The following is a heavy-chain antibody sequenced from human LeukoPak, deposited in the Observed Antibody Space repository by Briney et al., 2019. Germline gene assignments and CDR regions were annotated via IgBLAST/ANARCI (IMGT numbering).Heavy chain of an antibody. J-gene: IGHJ5*02. Sequence: ASVKVSCKASGYTFTGYYMHCVRQAPGQGLEWMGWINPNSGGTNYAQKFQGRVTMTRDTSISTAYMELSRLRSDDTAVYYCARERITGNWFDPWGQGTLVTVSS. D-gene: IGHD1-20*01. CDR1: GYTFTGYY. V-gene: IGHV1-2*02. CDR2: INPNSGGT. CDR3: ARERITGNWFDP.